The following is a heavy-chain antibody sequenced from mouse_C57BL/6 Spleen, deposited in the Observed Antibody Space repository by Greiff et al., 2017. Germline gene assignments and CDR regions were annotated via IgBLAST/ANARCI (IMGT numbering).Heavy chain of an antibody. CDR1: GYTFTSYW. CDR3: ARGDSSGYSDY. V-gene: IGHV1-69*01. D-gene: IGHD3-2*02. Sequence: QVQLQQPGAELVMPGASVKLSCKASGYTFTSYWMHWVKQRPGQGLEWIGEIDPSDSYTNYNQKFKGKSTLTVDKSSSTAYKQLSSLTSEDSAVYYCARGDSSGYSDYWGQGTTLTVSS. CDR2: IDPSDSYT. J-gene: IGHJ2*01.